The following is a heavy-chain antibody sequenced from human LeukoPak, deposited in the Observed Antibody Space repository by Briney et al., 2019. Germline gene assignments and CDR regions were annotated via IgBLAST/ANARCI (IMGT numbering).Heavy chain of an antibody. CDR3: AKSGWNYGFGYYYGMDV. CDR1: GGSISSYY. J-gene: IGHJ6*02. D-gene: IGHD1-7*01. V-gene: IGHV4-59*01. CDR2: IYYSGST. Sequence: SETLSLTCTVSGGSISSYYWSWIRQPPGKGLEWIGYIYYSGSTNYNPSLKSRVTISVDTSKNQFSLKLSSVTAADTAVYYCAKSGWNYGFGYYYGMDVWGQGTTVTVSS.